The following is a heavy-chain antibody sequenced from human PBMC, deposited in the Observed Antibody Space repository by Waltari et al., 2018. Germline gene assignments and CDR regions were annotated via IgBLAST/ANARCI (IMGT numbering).Heavy chain of an antibody. CDR3: AKDRAVGGYYMDV. CDR2: ISDAVSNK. Sequence: QVQLVESGGGVVQPGRALRLSCAASGFTFSNYGMHWVRQAPGKVVGWVAVISDAVSNKLYADSVKGRFTISRDNSKNTLYLQMNSLRAEDTAVYYCAKDRAVGGYYMDVWGKGATVTVSS. D-gene: IGHD6-19*01. J-gene: IGHJ6*03. CDR1: GFTFSNYG. V-gene: IGHV3-30*18.